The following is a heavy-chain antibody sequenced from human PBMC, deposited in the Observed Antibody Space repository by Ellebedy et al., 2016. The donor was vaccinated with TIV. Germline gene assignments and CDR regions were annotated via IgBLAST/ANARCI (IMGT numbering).Heavy chain of an antibody. Sequence: AASVKVSCKASGYTFTSYYMHWVRQAPGQGLEWMGIINPSGGSTSYAQKFQGRVTMTRDTSTSTVYMELSSLRSEDTAVFYCARAVGYSGYDAWENLDYWGQGTLVTVSS. D-gene: IGHD5-12*01. CDR3: ARAVGYSGYDAWENLDY. J-gene: IGHJ4*02. V-gene: IGHV1-46*01. CDR2: INPSGGST. CDR1: GYTFTSYY.